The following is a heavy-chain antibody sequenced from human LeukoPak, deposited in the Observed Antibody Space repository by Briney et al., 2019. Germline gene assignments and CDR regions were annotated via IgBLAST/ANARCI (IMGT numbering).Heavy chain of an antibody. V-gene: IGHV3-64*01. D-gene: IGHD3-9*01. CDR2: ISSNGGST. J-gene: IGHJ4*02. Sequence: SGGSLRLSCAASGFTFSSYAMHWVRQAPGKGLEYVSAISSNGGSTYYANSVKGRFTISRDNSKNTLYLQMGSLRAEDMVVYYCARDRESYYDILTGQIGTAYFDYWGQGTLVTVSS. CDR3: ARDRESYYDILTGQIGTAYFDY. CDR1: GFTFSSYA.